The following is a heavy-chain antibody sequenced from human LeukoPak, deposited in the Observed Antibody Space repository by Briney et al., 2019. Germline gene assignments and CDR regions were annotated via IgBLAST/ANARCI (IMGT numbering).Heavy chain of an antibody. CDR2: INPNSGGT. J-gene: IGHJ4*02. Sequence: ASVKVSCKASGYTFTGYYMHWVRQAPGQGLEWMGWINPNSGGTNYAQKFQGRVTMTGDTSISTAYMELSRLRSDDTAVYYCARPIAAGRLFDYWGQGTLVTVSS. CDR3: ARPIAAGRLFDY. V-gene: IGHV1-2*02. D-gene: IGHD6-13*01. CDR1: GYTFTGYY.